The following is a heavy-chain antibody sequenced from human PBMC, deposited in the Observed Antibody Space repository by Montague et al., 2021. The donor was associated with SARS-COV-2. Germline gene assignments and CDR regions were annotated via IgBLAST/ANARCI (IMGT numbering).Heavy chain of an antibody. D-gene: IGHD3-10*01. Sequence: ETLSLTCAVSGGSISSSNWWSWVRQPPAKGLVWIGEIYHSGSTKYNTSLKSRITISVDKSKNQFSLKLSSVTAADTAVYYCASRGAGWFGSNPERSDHWGQGTLVTVSS. CDR2: IYHSGST. J-gene: IGHJ4*02. CDR3: ASRGAGWFGSNPERSDH. CDR1: GGSISSSNW. V-gene: IGHV4-4*02.